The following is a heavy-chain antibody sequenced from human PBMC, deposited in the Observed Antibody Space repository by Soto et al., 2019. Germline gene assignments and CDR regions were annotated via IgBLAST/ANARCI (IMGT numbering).Heavy chain of an antibody. CDR1: GFTFSSYG. CDR3: AKDRLWWSHLVMGYGMDV. Sequence: PVGSLRLSCAASGFTFSSYGMHWVRQAPGKGLAWVAVISYDGSNKYYADSVKGRFTISRHNSQNTLYLHMNSLRAEDTAVYYCAKDRLWWSHLVMGYGMDVWGQGYTVT. CDR2: ISYDGSNK. D-gene: IGHD3-10*01. V-gene: IGHV3-30*18. J-gene: IGHJ6*02.